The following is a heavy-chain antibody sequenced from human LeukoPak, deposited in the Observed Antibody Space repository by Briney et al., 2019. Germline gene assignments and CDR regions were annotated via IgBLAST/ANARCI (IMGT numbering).Heavy chain of an antibody. D-gene: IGHD5-18*01. Sequence: PSQTLSLTCTVSGGSISSGGYYWSWIRQHPGKGLEWIGYIYYSGSTYYNPSLKSRVTISVDTSKNQFSLKLSSVTAADTAVYYCASHSPDAYYYYYGMDVWGQGTTVTVSS. J-gene: IGHJ6*02. CDR2: IYYSGST. CDR3: ASHSPDAYYYYYGMDV. V-gene: IGHV4-31*03. CDR1: GGSISSGGYY.